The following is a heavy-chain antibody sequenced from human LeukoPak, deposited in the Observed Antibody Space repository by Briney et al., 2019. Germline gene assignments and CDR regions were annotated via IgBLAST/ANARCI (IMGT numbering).Heavy chain of an antibody. V-gene: IGHV1-46*01. CDR2: INPSGGST. D-gene: IGHD3-3*01. J-gene: IGHJ4*02. Sequence: GASVKVSCKASGYTFTSYYMHWVRQAPGQGLEWMGIINPSGGSTSYAQKFQGRVTMTTDTSTNTVYMELRSLRSDDTAVYYCSRDQEKDHDFWSGYFFYWGQGTLVTVSS. CDR1: GYTFTSYY. CDR3: SRDQEKDHDFWSGYFFY.